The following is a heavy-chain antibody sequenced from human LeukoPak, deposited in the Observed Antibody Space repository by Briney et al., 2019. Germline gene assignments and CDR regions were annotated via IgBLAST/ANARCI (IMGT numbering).Heavy chain of an antibody. V-gene: IGHV3-7*01. J-gene: IGHJ5*02. CDR3: AREAYYYGSGSYYGEWFDP. D-gene: IGHD3-10*01. CDR2: IKQDGSEK. CDR1: GFTLSSYW. Sequence: GGSLRLSCAASGFTLSSYWMSWVRQAPGKGLEWVANIKQDGSEKYYVDSVKGRFTISRDNAKNSLYLQMNSLRAEDTAVYYCAREAYYYGSGSYYGEWFDPWGQGTLVTVSS.